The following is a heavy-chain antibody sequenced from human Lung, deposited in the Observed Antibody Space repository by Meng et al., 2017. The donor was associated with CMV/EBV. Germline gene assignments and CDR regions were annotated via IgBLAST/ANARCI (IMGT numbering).Heavy chain of an antibody. CDR2: IYYSGLT. J-gene: IGHJ4*02. CDR1: GGSTRSCCSY. V-gene: IGHV4-39*07. Sequence: VQLQESGPGLGEASVTPSLTWSLSGGSTRSCCSYWGWIRQPPGKGLEWIWNIYYSGLTSYNPSLKSRVTISVDKSKNQFSLKLSSVTAADTAVYYCASFPPPGKQWLVTDYWGQGTLVTVSS. D-gene: IGHD6-19*01. CDR3: ASFPPPGKQWLVTDY.